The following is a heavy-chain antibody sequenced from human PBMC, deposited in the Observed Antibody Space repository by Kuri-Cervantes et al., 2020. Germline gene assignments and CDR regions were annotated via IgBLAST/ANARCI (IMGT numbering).Heavy chain of an antibody. CDR1: GFTFSSYA. CDR2: ISWNSGSI. J-gene: IGHJ4*02. D-gene: IGHD3-10*01. Sequence: GGSLRLSCAASGFTFSSYAMSWVRQAPGKGLEWVSGISWNSGSIGYADSVKGRFTISRDNAKNSLYLQMNSLRAEDTALYYCAKDVGGGSGSYYYFDYWGQGTLVTVSS. CDR3: AKDVGGGSGSYYYFDY. V-gene: IGHV3-9*01.